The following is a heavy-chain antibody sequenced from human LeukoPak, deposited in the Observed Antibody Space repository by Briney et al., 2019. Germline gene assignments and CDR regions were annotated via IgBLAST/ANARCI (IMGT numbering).Heavy chain of an antibody. V-gene: IGHV1-8*03. J-gene: IGHJ4*02. CDR3: ARAYRLSIAARLSFGY. Sequence: ASVKVSCKASGYTFTSYDINWVRQATGQGLEWMGWMNPNSGNTGYAQKFQGRVTITRNTSISTAYMELSSLRSEDTAVYYCARAYRLSIAARLSFGYWGQGTLVTVSS. CDR1: GYTFTSYD. CDR2: MNPNSGNT. D-gene: IGHD6-6*01.